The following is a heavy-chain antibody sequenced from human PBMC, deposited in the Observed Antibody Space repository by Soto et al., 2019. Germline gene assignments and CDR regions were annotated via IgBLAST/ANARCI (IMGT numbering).Heavy chain of an antibody. D-gene: IGHD3-10*01. V-gene: IGHV5-51*01. Sequence: PGEPLKISCKSSGYSFTSYWIGWARQMPGKGLEWMGIIYPGDSDTRYSPSFQGQVTIPADKSISTAYLQWSSLKASDTAMYYCAGGGVRGVITRTRDYYGVEVWGQGTTVTVSS. CDR1: GYSFTSYW. CDR2: IYPGDSDT. CDR3: AGGGVRGVITRTRDYYGVEV. J-gene: IGHJ6*02.